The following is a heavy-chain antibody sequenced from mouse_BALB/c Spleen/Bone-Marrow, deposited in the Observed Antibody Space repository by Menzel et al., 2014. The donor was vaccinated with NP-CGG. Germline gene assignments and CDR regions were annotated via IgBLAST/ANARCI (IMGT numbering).Heavy chain of an antibody. Sequence: VQLQQSGAELVRPGTSVKVSCKASGYAFTNYLIEWVKQRPGQGLEWIGVINPGSGGTIYNEKFKGKATLTADKSSSPADMQLSSMTYDDSAVYRCEKERNCYRRLAGILYAMDDWGQGTSVTVSS. V-gene: IGHV1-54*03. CDR1: GYAFTNYL. J-gene: IGHJ4*01. D-gene: IGHD2-14*01. CDR3: EKERNCYRRLAGILYAMDD. CDR2: INPGSGGT.